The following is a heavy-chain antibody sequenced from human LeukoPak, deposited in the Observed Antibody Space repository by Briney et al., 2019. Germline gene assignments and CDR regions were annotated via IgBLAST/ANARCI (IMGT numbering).Heavy chain of an antibody. D-gene: IGHD3-3*01. V-gene: IGHV3-7*01. CDR3: ATDRGWRTSGYYLYYFEY. Sequence: GGSLRLSCAASGFSFSIYAMSWVRQAPGKGLEWVASIKHDGSEKYYVDSVRGRFTISRDNTKNSLYLQMSSLRAEDTAVYYCATDRGWRTSGYYLYYFEYWGQGTLVTFSS. CDR1: GFSFSIYA. CDR2: IKHDGSEK. J-gene: IGHJ4*02.